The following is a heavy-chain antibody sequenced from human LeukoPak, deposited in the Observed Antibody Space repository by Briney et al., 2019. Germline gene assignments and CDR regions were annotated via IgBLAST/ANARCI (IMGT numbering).Heavy chain of an antibody. CDR1: GVAFSRSW. Sequence: PWGSLRLSCAASGVAFSRSWIHWVGHAPGKGLVWVSHINNDATWNTYPDSVRGRFTSSRDNAKHTVSLQMNSLRAEDTAVYYCASDGAYAMAVWGQGTTVTVSS. D-gene: IGHD1-26*01. J-gene: IGHJ6*02. CDR3: ASDGAYAMAV. V-gene: IGHV3-74*01. CDR2: INNDATWN.